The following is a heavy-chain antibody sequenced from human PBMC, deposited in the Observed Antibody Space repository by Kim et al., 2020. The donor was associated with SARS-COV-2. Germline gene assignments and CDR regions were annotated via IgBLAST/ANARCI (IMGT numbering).Heavy chain of an antibody. CDR3: AGGFGETLYYYYYGMDV. D-gene: IGHD3-10*01. Sequence: HKSRVTISVDKSKNQFSLKLSSVTAADTAVYYCAGGFGETLYYYYYGMDVWGQGTTVTVSS. J-gene: IGHJ6*02. V-gene: IGHV4-4*02.